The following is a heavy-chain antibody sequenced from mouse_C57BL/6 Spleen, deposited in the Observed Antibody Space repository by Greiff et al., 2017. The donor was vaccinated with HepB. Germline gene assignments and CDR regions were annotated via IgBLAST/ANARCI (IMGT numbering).Heavy chain of an antibody. D-gene: IGHD2-4*01. Sequence: VQLKESGGGLVQPGGSLSLSCAASGFTFTDYYMSWVRQPPGKALEWLGFIRNKANGYTTEYSASVKGRFTISRDNSQSILYLQMNALRAEDSATYYCARYDYDGGGYWGQGTTLTVSS. J-gene: IGHJ2*01. V-gene: IGHV7-3*01. CDR2: IRNKANGYTT. CDR1: GFTFTDYY. CDR3: ARYDYDGGGY.